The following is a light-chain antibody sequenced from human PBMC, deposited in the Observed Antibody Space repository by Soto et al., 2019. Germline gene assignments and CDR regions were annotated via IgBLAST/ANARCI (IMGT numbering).Light chain of an antibody. CDR3: QQYGSFPPS. Sequence: EMVLTQSPDTLSLSPGERATISCRASQRVSNNYLAWYQQKLGQAPRLLIYGASSRVSGIPDRFSGSGSGTDFTLTVTRLEPEDFAVFYCQQYGSFPPSFGQGTKLEIK. V-gene: IGKV3-20*01. CDR2: GAS. CDR1: QRVSNNY. J-gene: IGKJ2*01.